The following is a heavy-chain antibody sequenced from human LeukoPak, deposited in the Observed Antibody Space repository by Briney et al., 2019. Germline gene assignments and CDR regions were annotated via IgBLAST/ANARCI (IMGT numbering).Heavy chain of an antibody. V-gene: IGHV1-3*01. Sequence: ASVKVSCKASGYTFTSYALHWVRQAPGQRLEWMGWINAGNGNTKYSQKFQGRVTITRDTSASTAYMELSSLTSEDTAAYYCARGGGYGFNWIDPLGQGTLVTVSS. CDR1: GYTFTSYA. CDR3: ARGGGYGFNWIDP. J-gene: IGHJ5*02. CDR2: INAGNGNT. D-gene: IGHD5-12*01.